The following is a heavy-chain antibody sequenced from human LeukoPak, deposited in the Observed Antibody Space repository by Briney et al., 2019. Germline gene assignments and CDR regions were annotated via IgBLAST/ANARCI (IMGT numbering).Heavy chain of an antibody. V-gene: IGHV3-23*01. CDR2: IFGGTTYKT. D-gene: IGHD3-9*01. Sequence: GGSLRLSCAASGFTFSSYAMSWVRQAPGKGLEWVSGIFGGTTYKTFYADSVKGRFTISRDNSKNTLYLQMNSLGAEDTAVYYCAKDLTPDGAWDIDYWGQGTVITVPS. J-gene: IGHJ4*02. CDR1: GFTFSSYA. CDR3: AKDLTPDGAWDIDY.